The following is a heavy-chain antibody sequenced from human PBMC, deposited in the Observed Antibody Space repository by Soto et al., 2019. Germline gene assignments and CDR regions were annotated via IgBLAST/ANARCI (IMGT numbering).Heavy chain of an antibody. CDR3: AKDFMASQSDRATYGLDV. Sequence: GGSLRLSCATSGISFSSYAMSWVRQAPGKGLEWVSAISGSGGSTYYAGSVKGRFTISRDNSKDTFYLQMNSLRADDTAVYYCAKDFMASQSDRATYGLDVWGQGTTVTVSS. D-gene: IGHD3-10*01. CDR2: ISGSGGST. V-gene: IGHV3-23*01. CDR1: GISFSSYA. J-gene: IGHJ6*02.